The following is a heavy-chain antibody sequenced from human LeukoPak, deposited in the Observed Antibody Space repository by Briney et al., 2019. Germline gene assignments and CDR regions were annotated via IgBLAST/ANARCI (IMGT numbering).Heavy chain of an antibody. Sequence: ASVKVPCKASGYTFTSYAMNWVRQAPGQGLEWMGWINTNTGNPTYAQGFTGRFVFSLDTSVSTAYLQISSLKAEDTAVYYCARAWTYSWQQLPFDFDYWGQGTLVTVSS. J-gene: IGHJ4*02. CDR1: GYTFTSYA. CDR2: INTNTGNP. CDR3: ARAWTYSWQQLPFDFDY. D-gene: IGHD6-13*01. V-gene: IGHV7-4-1*02.